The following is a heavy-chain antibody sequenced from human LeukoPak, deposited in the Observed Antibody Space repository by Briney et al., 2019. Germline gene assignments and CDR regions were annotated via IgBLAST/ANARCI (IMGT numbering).Heavy chain of an antibody. CDR2: ISSSSSYI. Sequence: GGSLRLSCAASGFTFSSYSMNWVRQAPGKGLEWVSSISSSSSYIYYADSVKGRFTISRDNAKNSLYLQMNSLRAEDTAVYYCASQMTIYVLRFSGYYFDYWGQGTLVTVSS. CDR1: GFTFSSYS. J-gene: IGHJ4*02. D-gene: IGHD3-3*01. V-gene: IGHV3-21*01. CDR3: ASQMTIYVLRFSGYYFDY.